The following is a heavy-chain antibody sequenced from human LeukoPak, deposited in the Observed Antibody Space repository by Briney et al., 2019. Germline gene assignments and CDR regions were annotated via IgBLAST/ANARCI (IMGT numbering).Heavy chain of an antibody. CDR1: GFTFSSYA. CDR2: ISYDGSNK. V-gene: IGHV3-30-3*01. J-gene: IGHJ3*02. Sequence: GGSLRLSCAASGFTFSSYAMHWVRQAPGKGLEWVAVISYDGSNKYYADSVKGRFTISRDNSKNTLYLQMNSLRAEDTAVYYCAASRSSSSWYYPLAFDIWGQGTMVTVSS. D-gene: IGHD6-13*01. CDR3: AASRSSSSWYYPLAFDI.